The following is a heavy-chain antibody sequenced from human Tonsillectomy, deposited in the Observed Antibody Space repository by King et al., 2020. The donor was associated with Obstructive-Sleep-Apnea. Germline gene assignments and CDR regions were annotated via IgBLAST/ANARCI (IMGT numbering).Heavy chain of an antibody. CDR3: AREPDYYDRSGYRGNWFDP. J-gene: IGHJ5*02. Sequence: VQLQESGPGLVKPSETLSLTCSVSGGSMSGYYWSWIRQPPGKGLEWIGYIYSSGTTKYNPSLKSRVTISADTSKNQFSLILRSVTAADTAMYYCAREPDYYDRSGYRGNWFDPWGQGTLVTVSS. CDR2: IYSSGTT. CDR1: GGSMSGYY. D-gene: IGHD3-22*01. V-gene: IGHV4-59*01.